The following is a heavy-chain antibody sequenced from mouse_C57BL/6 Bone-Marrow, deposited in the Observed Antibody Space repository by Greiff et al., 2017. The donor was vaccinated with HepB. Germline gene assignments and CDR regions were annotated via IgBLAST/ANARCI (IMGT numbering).Heavy chain of an antibody. Sequence: VQLKQSGTVLARPGASVKMSCKTSGYTFTSYWMHWVKQRPGQGLEWIGAIYPGNSDTSYNQKFKGKAKLTAVTSASTAYMELSSLTNEDSAVYYCTRSPHYYGSSYPYYFDYCGQGTTLTVSS. D-gene: IGHD1-1*01. CDR2: IYPGNSDT. J-gene: IGHJ2*01. V-gene: IGHV1-5*01. CDR3: TRSPHYYGSSYPYYFDY. CDR1: GYTFTSYW.